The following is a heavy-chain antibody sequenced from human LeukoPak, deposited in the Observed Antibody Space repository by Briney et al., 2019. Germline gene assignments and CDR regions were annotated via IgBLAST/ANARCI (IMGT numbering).Heavy chain of an antibody. J-gene: IGHJ4*02. V-gene: IGHV3-33*01. Sequence: PGGSLRLSCAASGFTFSNFGMHWVRQAPGKGLEWVAVIWYDGSNKYYADSVKGRFTISRDNSKNTLYLQMNSLRAEDTAVYYCARDRSSTYFDYWAQGTPVTVSS. CDR2: IWYDGSNK. CDR1: GFTFSNFG. CDR3: ARDRSSTYFDY. D-gene: IGHD2-2*01.